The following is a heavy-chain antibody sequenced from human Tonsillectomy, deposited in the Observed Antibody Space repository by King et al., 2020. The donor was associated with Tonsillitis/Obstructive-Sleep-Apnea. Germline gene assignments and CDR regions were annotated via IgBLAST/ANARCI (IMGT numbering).Heavy chain of an antibody. CDR1: GFTFSYYA. D-gene: IGHD5-24*01. CDR2: IWYDGTNK. J-gene: IGHJ3*02. V-gene: IGHV3-33*01. Sequence: VQLVESGGGVVQPGRSLRLSCAASGFTFSYYAMHWVRQAPGKGLEWVAFIWYDGTNKYYADSVKGRFTISRDNSNNTLYLQMNSLRADDTAVYYCARKTGYNLGAFDIWGQGTMVTVSS. CDR3: ARKTGYNLGAFDI.